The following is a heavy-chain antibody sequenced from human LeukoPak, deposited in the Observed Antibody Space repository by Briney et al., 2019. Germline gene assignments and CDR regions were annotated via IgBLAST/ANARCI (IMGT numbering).Heavy chain of an antibody. V-gene: IGHV4-59*08. CDR2: IYYSGST. D-gene: IGHD6-13*01. CDR3: ARLGDSRSPLYYFDY. J-gene: IGHJ4*02. Sequence: PSGTLSLTCTVSGGXISDYYCTWIRQPPGKGLEWIGDIYYSGSTNYNPSLKSRVTISVDTSKNQFSLKLSSVTAADTAIYYCARLGDSRSPLYYFDYWGQGTLATVSS. CDR1: GGXISDYY.